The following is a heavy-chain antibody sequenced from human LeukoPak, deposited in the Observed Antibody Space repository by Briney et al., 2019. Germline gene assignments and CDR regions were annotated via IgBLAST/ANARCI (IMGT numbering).Heavy chain of an antibody. D-gene: IGHD1-14*01. J-gene: IGHJ5*02. CDR3: ARGRRVRVRSWFDP. V-gene: IGHV4-39*07. CDR2: IYYSGST. CDR1: GGSISSSSYY. Sequence: SETLSLTCTVSGGSISSSSYYWGWIRQPPGKGLEWIGSIYYSGSTYYNPSLKSRVTISVDTSKNQLSLKLSSVTAADTAVYYCARGRRVRVRSWFDPWGQGTLVTVSS.